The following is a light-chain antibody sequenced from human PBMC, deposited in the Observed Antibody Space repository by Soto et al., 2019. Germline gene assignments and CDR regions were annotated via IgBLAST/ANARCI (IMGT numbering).Light chain of an antibody. CDR1: SRDVGGYNY. CDR2: EVS. CDR3: SSYTTSNTLEV. J-gene: IGLJ3*02. Sequence: QSVLTQPASVSGSPGQSITISCTGTSRDVGGYNYVSWYQQHPGKAPKLMINEVSNRPSGVSNRFSGSKSGNTASLTISGLQAEDEADYYCSSYTTSNTLEVFGGGTKLTVL. V-gene: IGLV2-14*01.